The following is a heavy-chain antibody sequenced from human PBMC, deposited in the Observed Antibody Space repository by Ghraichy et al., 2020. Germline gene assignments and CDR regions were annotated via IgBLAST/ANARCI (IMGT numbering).Heavy chain of an antibody. CDR1: GFTFSSYG. CDR2: IWYDGSNK. CDR3: ARDLRNWYFDL. Sequence: LSLTCAASGFTFSSYGMHWVRQAPGKGLEWVAVIWYDGSNKYYADSVKGRFTISRDNSKNTLYLQMNSLRAEDTAVYYCARDLRNWYFDLWGRGTLVTVSS. J-gene: IGHJ2*01. V-gene: IGHV3-33*01.